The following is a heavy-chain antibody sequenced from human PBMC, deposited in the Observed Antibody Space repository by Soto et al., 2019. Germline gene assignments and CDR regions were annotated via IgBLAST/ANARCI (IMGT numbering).Heavy chain of an antibody. Sequence: EVQLVDSGGGLVQPGGSLRLSCAASGFSFGTYWMSWVRQAPGKGLEWVAIINQDSSEKYYVGPVKGRFTISRDNAEKSLYLQMNSLRGEDTAVYYCARDKIVGATKFDNWGQGTLVTVSS. D-gene: IGHD1-26*01. V-gene: IGHV3-7*01. CDR3: ARDKIVGATKFDN. J-gene: IGHJ4*02. CDR2: INQDSSEK. CDR1: GFSFGTYW.